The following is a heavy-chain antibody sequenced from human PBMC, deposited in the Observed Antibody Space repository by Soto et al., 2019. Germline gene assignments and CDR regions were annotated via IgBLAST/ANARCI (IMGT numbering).Heavy chain of an antibody. V-gene: IGHV1-69*06. D-gene: IGHD1-26*01. CDR1: EGTFSTYV. Sequence: QVQLVQSGAEVKKPGSSVKVSCKASEGTFSTYVISWVRQAPGQGLEWMGRVIPMSGSSNYAQKFQGRVTITADKDTSIAYMEVRSLRSEDTAVYYCARGRPRSGPPFYYYGLDVWGQGTMVIVSS. J-gene: IGHJ6*02. CDR3: ARGRPRSGPPFYYYGLDV. CDR2: VIPMSGSS.